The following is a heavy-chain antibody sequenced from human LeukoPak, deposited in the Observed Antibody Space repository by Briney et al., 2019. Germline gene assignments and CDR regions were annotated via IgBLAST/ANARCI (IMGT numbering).Heavy chain of an antibody. CDR3: ARAPAASQQLAINLDY. D-gene: IGHD6-13*01. CDR1: GFTFSTYN. J-gene: IGHJ4*02. V-gene: IGHV3-48*01. CDR2: ISSSSSTK. Sequence: GGSLRLSCAASGFTFSTYNMNWVRQAPGKGLEWVSYISSSSSTKYYADSVKGRFTISRDNAKNSLYLQMNSLRAEDTAVYYCARAPAASQQLAINLDYWGQGTLVTVSS.